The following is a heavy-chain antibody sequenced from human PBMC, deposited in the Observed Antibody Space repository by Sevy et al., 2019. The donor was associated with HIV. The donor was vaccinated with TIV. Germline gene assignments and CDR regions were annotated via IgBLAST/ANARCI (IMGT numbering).Heavy chain of an antibody. CDR1: GFTFRSYA. CDR2: ISGVGDYT. Sequence: GGSLRLSCAASGFTFRSYAMSWVRQAPGKGLEWVSAISGVGDYTYYADSVKGRFTISRDNSKNTLYLQMNCLRADDTAVYYCAKDLGGRITICRVGVGVYFDYWGQGTLVTVSS. J-gene: IGHJ4*02. CDR3: AKDLGGRITICRVGVGVYFDY. D-gene: IGHD3-3*01. V-gene: IGHV3-23*01.